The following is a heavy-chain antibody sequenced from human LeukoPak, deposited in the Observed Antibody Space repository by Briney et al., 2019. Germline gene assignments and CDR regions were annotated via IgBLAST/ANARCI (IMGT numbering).Heavy chain of an antibody. V-gene: IGHV3-9*01. Sequence: GGSLRLSCAASGFTFDDYAMHWVRQAPGKGLEWVSGISWNSGSIGYADSVKGRFTISRDNAKNSLYLQMNSLRAEDTALYYCARDKGNGGNFYYYYYYMDVWGKGTTVTVSS. CDR1: GFTFDDYA. CDR3: ARDKGNGGNFYYYYYYMDV. D-gene: IGHD4-23*01. J-gene: IGHJ6*03. CDR2: ISWNSGSI.